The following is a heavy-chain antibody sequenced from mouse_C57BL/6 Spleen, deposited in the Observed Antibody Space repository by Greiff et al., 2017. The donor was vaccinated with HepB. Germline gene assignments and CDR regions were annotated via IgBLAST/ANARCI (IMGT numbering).Heavy chain of an antibody. D-gene: IGHD4-1*01. J-gene: IGHJ2*01. CDR2: IYPGDGET. CDR3: AREEVNWGLDFDY. CDR1: GFAFSSSW. Sequence: LVESGPELVKPGASVKISCKASGFAFSSSWMNWVQQRPGKGLEWIGRIYPGDGETNYNGKFKGKATLTADKSSSTAYMQLSSLTSEDSAFYFWAREEVNWGLDFDYWGQGTTLTVSS. V-gene: IGHV1-82*01.